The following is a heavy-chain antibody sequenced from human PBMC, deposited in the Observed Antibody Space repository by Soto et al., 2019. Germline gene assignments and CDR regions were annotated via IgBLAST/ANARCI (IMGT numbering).Heavy chain of an antibody. J-gene: IGHJ4*02. Sequence: QVQLQQWGAGLLKPSETLSLTCAVYGGSFSGYYWSWIRQPPGKGLEWIGEINHSGSTNYNPSLKSRVTISVDTSKHQFSLKLSSVTAADTAVYYCARGYPNYYGSGSYYPIYYFDYWGQGTLVTVSS. CDR1: GGSFSGYY. CDR3: ARGYPNYYGSGSYYPIYYFDY. V-gene: IGHV4-34*01. D-gene: IGHD3-10*01. CDR2: INHSGST.